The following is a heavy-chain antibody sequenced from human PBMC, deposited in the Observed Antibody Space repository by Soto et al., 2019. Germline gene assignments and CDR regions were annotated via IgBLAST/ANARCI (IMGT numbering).Heavy chain of an antibody. CDR1: GFTFNNYW. CDR2: IKQDGGET. D-gene: IGHD7-27*01. Sequence: GGSLRLSCVASGFTFNNYWMTWVRQAPGKGLEWVANIKQDGGETYYVDSVEGRFTISRDNAKNSVYLQMNSLRVEDTAVYYCAKGVGNTWPRLFFDFWGQGTRVTVSS. J-gene: IGHJ4*02. V-gene: IGHV3-7*02. CDR3: AKGVGNTWPRLFFDF.